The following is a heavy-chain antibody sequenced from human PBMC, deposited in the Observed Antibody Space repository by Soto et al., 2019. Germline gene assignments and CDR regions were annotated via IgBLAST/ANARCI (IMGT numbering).Heavy chain of an antibody. CDR3: ARGPPYSSPDY. D-gene: IGHD6-13*01. J-gene: IGHJ4*02. CDR1: GFTFSSYW. V-gene: IGHV3-74*01. Sequence: EVQLVDSGGGLVQPGGSLRLSCAASGFTFSSYWMHWVRQAPGKGLVWVSRINSDGSTTSYADSVKGRFTISRDNAKNTLYLQMNSLSAEDTAVYSCARGPPYSSPDYWGQGTLVTVSS. CDR2: INSDGSTT.